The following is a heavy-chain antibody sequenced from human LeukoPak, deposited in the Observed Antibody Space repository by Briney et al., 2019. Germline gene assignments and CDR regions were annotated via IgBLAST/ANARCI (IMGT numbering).Heavy chain of an antibody. J-gene: IGHJ3*02. CDR1: GGTFSSYA. CDR3: ARDSSSSSAFDI. Sequence: SVKVSCKASGGTFSSYAISWVRQAPGQGLEWMGRIIPIFGTANYAQKLQGRVTITADEYTSTAYMELSSLRSEDTAVYYCARDSSSSSAFDIWGQGTMVTVSS. V-gene: IGHV1-69*15. D-gene: IGHD6-13*01. CDR2: IIPIFGTA.